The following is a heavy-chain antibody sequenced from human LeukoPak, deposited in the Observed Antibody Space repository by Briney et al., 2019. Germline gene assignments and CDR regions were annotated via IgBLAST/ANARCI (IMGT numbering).Heavy chain of an antibody. CDR1: GFTFSSYW. D-gene: IGHD3-10*01. V-gene: IGHV3-7*01. Sequence: PGGSLRLSCAASGFTFSSYWMSWVRQAPGKGLEWVANIKQDGSEKNYVDSVKGRFAISRDNAKNSLYLQMNSLRAEDTAVYYCARDWRYYGSGAASYWGQGTLVTVSS. J-gene: IGHJ4*02. CDR3: ARDWRYYGSGAASY. CDR2: IKQDGSEK.